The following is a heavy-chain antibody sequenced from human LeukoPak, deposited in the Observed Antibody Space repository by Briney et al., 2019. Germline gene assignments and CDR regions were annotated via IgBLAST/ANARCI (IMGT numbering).Heavy chain of an antibody. J-gene: IGHJ3*02. D-gene: IGHD6-13*01. V-gene: IGHV4-4*07. CDR1: GGSIRSYY. Sequence: SETLCLTCTVSGGSIRSYYRSWIRPPAGKELEWIGRIYTSGSTNYNPSLKSRVTMSVDASKNQFSLKLSSVTAADTAVYYCARYSSSWYDAFDIWGQGTMVTVSS. CDR3: ARYSSSWYDAFDI. CDR2: IYTSGST.